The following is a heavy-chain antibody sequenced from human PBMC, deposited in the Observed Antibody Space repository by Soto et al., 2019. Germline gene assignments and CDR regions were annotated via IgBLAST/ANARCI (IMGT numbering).Heavy chain of an antibody. CDR3: ARERGGGTDYYYYGMDV. V-gene: IGHV1-3*02. J-gene: IGHJ6*02. Sequence: ASVKVSCKASGYTFTSYAMHWVRQAPGQRLEWMGWSNAGNGNTKYSQEFQGRVTITRDTSTSTAYMELSSLRSEDTAVYYCARERGGGTDYYYYGMDVWGQGTTVTVSS. CDR1: GYTFTSYA. CDR2: SNAGNGNT. D-gene: IGHD1-26*01.